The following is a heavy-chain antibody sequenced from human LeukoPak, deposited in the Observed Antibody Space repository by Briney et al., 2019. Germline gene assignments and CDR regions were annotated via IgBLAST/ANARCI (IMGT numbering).Heavy chain of an antibody. CDR3: ARASLVISSVAARPRFWLY. Sequence: ASVKVSCKASGYTFTGYYMHWVRQAPGQGLEWMGWINPNSGGTNYAQKFQGRVTMTSDTSISTAYMELSRLRSDDTAVYYCARASLVISSVAARPRFWLYWGQGTQVTVSS. CDR2: INPNSGGT. D-gene: IGHD6-6*01. CDR1: GYTFTGYY. J-gene: IGHJ4*02. V-gene: IGHV1-2*02.